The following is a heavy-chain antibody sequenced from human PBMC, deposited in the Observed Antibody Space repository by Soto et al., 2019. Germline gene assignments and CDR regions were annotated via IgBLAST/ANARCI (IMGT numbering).Heavy chain of an antibody. CDR1: GGSISISNW. Sequence: SETLSLTCAVSGGSISISNWCSCVRQPPGKGLEWIGEIYHSGSTNYNPSLKSRVTISVDKSKNQFSLKLSSVTAADTAVYYCASNPADCSSTSCPPYYYGMGVWGQGTTVTVSS. J-gene: IGHJ6*02. CDR3: ASNPADCSSTSCPPYYYGMGV. CDR2: IYHSGST. V-gene: IGHV4-4*02. D-gene: IGHD2-2*01.